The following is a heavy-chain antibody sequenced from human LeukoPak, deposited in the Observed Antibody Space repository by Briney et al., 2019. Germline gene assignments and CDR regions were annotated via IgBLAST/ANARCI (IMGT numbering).Heavy chain of an antibody. V-gene: IGHV4-59*01. J-gene: IGHJ4*02. CDR3: GRDFRDGYISDYFDY. Sequence: SETLSLTCTVSGGSISSYYWSWIRQPPGKGLEWIGYIYYSGSTNYNPSLKSRVTISVDTSKNQFSLKLSSVTAADTAVYYCGRDFRDGYISDYFDYWGQGTLVTVSS. D-gene: IGHD5-24*01. CDR1: GGSISSYY. CDR2: IYYSGST.